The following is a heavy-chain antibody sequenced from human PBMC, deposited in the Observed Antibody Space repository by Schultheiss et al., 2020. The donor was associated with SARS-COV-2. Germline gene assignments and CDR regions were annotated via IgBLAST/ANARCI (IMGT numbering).Heavy chain of an antibody. J-gene: IGHJ4*02. Sequence: GESLKISCAASGFTFSSYGMHWVRQAPGKGLEWVAVIWYDGSNKYYADSVKGRFTISRDNAKNSLYLQMNSLRAEDTAVYYCAKFNENYFDYWGQGTLVTVSS. CDR1: GFTFSSYG. CDR2: IWYDGSNK. D-gene: IGHD1-1*01. V-gene: IGHV3-33*03. CDR3: AKFNENYFDY.